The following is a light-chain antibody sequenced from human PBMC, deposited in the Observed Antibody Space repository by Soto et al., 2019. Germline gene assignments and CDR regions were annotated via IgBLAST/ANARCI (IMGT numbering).Light chain of an antibody. CDR3: QQYGGSPGT. CDR1: HRVNTY. J-gene: IGKJ1*01. CDR2: GAS. V-gene: IGKV3-20*01. Sequence: EIVMTQSPATLSVSPGERATLSCRASHRVNTYLAWYQQRPGQAPRLLIYGASSRTTGIPDRFSGSGSGTNFTLTISRLETEDFAVYYCQQYGGSPGTFGQGTKVDI.